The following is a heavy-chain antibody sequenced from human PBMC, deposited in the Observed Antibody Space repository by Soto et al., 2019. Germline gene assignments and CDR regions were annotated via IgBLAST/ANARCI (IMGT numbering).Heavy chain of an antibody. V-gene: IGHV1-18*01. Sequence: QVQLVQSGAEVKKPGASVKVSCKASGYTFTSYGISWVRQAPGQGLEWMGWISAYNGNTNYAQKLQGRVTMTTDTSTSTAYMELRSLRSDDTAVYYCATRTDYDILTGYPSTLRYWGLGTLVTVSS. CDR2: ISAYNGNT. D-gene: IGHD3-9*01. J-gene: IGHJ4*02. CDR3: ATRTDYDILTGYPSTLRY. CDR1: GYTFTSYG.